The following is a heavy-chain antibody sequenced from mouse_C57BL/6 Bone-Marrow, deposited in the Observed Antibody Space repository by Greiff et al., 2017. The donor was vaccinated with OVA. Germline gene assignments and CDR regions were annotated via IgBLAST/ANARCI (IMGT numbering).Heavy chain of an antibody. CDR3: TTHLLWLRRGIDYAMDY. D-gene: IGHD2-2*01. J-gene: IGHJ4*01. Sequence: QVQLQQPGAELVKPGASVKLSCKASGYTFTSYWMHWVKQRPGRGLEWIGRIDPNSGGTKYNEKFKSKATLTVDKPSSTAYMQLSSLTSEDSAVYYCTTHLLWLRRGIDYAMDYWGQGTSVTVSS. CDR2: IDPNSGGT. CDR1: GYTFTSYW. V-gene: IGHV1-62-3*01.